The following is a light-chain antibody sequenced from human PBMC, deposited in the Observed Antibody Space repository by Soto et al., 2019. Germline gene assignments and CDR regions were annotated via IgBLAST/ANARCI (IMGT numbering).Light chain of an antibody. CDR1: QFVSSSY. V-gene: IGKV3-20*01. CDR3: QQYATSPRT. J-gene: IGKJ1*01. Sequence: EIVLTQSPGTLSLSPGERATVSCRASQFVSSSYLAWFQQKPGQAPSLLIYGASTRATGIPDRFSGSGSGTDFTLTISRLEPEDFAVYYCQQYATSPRTFSQGTKVDIK. CDR2: GAS.